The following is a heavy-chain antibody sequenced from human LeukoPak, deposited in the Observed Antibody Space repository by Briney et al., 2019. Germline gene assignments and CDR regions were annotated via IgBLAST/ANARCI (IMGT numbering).Heavy chain of an antibody. J-gene: IGHJ4*02. V-gene: IGHV1-46*01. CDR3: ARDPQGHSSGWYYFDY. Sequence: ASVKVSCKASGYTFTGYYMHWVRQAPGQGLEWMGIINPSGGSTSYAQKFQGRVTMTRDMSTSTVYMELSSLRSEDTAVYYCARDPQGHSSGWYYFDYWGQGTLVTVSS. D-gene: IGHD6-19*01. CDR2: INPSGGST. CDR1: GYTFTGYY.